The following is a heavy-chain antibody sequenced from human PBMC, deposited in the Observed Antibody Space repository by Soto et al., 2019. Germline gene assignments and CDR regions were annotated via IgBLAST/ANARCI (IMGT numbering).Heavy chain of an antibody. Sequence: ASVKVSCKASGYTFTSYGISWVRQAPGQGLEWMGWISAYNGNTNYAQKLQGRVTMTTDTSTSTAYMELRSLRSDDTAVYYCAKVVVAALPASSYYMDVWGKGTTVTV. CDR2: ISAYNGNT. V-gene: IGHV1-18*01. CDR1: GYTFTSYG. D-gene: IGHD2-15*01. J-gene: IGHJ6*03. CDR3: AKVVVAALPASSYYMDV.